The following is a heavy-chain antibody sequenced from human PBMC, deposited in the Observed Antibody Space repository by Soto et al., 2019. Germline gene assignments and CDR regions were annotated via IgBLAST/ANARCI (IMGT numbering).Heavy chain of an antibody. CDR3: ARDVHYSFDS. J-gene: IGHJ4*02. CDR2: IGGSGGFV. Sequence: EVELVESGGGLVQPGGSLRLSCAASGFTFSDYSMNWVRQAPGKGLEWLSYIGGSGGFVDYADSVKGRFSISRDDAKHSVYLEMTSLRDEDTAVYYCARDVHYSFDSWGQGTLVTVPS. V-gene: IGHV3-48*02. CDR1: GFTFSDYS. D-gene: IGHD2-21*01.